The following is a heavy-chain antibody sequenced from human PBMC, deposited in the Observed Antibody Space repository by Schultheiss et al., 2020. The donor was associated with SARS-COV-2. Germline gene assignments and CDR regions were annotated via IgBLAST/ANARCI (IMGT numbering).Heavy chain of an antibody. J-gene: IGHJ6*03. CDR2: ISGSGGST. V-gene: IGHV3-23*01. CDR1: GFTFSSYA. D-gene: IGHD2-2*01. CDR3: ARDTSHRGIYYYYYMDV. Sequence: GGSLRLSCAASGFTFSSYAMSWVRQAPGKGLEWVSAISGSGGSTYYADSVKGRFTISRDNAKNSLYLQMNSLRAEDTAVYYCARDTSHRGIYYYYYMDVWGKGTTVTVSS.